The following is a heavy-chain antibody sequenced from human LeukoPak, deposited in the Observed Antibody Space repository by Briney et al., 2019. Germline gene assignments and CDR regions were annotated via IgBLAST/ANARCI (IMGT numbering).Heavy chain of an antibody. CDR2: IRYDGSNK. V-gene: IGHV3-30*02. Sequence: GGSLKLSCAASGFTFSGYGMRWVRQAPGKGLEWVAFIRYDGSNKYYADSVKGRFTISRDNSKNTLYLQMNSLRAEDTAVYYCAKDLMGARLDWGQGTLVTVSS. CDR3: AKDLMGARLD. J-gene: IGHJ4*02. CDR1: GFTFSGYG. D-gene: IGHD1-26*01.